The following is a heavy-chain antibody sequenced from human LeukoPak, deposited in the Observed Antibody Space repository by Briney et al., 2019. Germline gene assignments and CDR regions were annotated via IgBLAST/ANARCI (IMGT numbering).Heavy chain of an antibody. Sequence: PSETLSLTCTVSGGSISSSSYYWGWIRQPPGKGLEWIGSIYHSGSTYYNPSLKSRVTISVDTSKNQFSLKLSSVTAADTAVYYCARGYCSGGSCYSGGIFDYWGQGTLVTVSS. J-gene: IGHJ4*02. CDR1: GGSISSSSYY. CDR2: IYHSGST. V-gene: IGHV4-39*01. CDR3: ARGYCSGGSCYSGGIFDY. D-gene: IGHD2-15*01.